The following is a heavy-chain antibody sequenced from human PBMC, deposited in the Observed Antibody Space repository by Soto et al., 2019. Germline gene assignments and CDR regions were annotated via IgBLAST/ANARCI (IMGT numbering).Heavy chain of an antibody. D-gene: IGHD3-3*01. CDR2: INPSGGST. CDR1: GYTFTSYY. Sequence: ASVKVSCKASGYTFTSYYMHWVRQAPGQGLEWMGIINPSGGSTSYAQKFQGRVTMTRDTSTSTVYMELSSLRSEDTAVYYCAREGEGILRFLEWSRPAHGMDVWAQGTTVTVSS. J-gene: IGHJ6*02. V-gene: IGHV1-46*01. CDR3: AREGEGILRFLEWSRPAHGMDV.